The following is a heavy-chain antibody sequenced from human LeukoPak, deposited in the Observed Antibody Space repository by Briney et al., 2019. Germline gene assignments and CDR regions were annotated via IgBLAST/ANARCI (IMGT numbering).Heavy chain of an antibody. Sequence: SGTLSLTCAVSGGSISSSNWWSWVRQPPGKGLEWIGEIYHSGSTNYNPSLKSRVTISVDKSKNQFSLKLSSVTAADTAVYYCARTTPLASDFWSGYYPFFDYWGQGTLDTVSS. CDR2: IYHSGST. V-gene: IGHV4-4*02. CDR1: GGSISSSNW. D-gene: IGHD3-3*01. J-gene: IGHJ4*02. CDR3: ARTTPLASDFWSGYYPFFDY.